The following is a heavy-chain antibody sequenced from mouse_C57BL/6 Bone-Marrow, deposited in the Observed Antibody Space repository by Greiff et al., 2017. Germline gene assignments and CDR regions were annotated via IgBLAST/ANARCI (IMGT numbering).Heavy chain of an antibody. V-gene: IGHV1-52*01. J-gene: IGHJ2*01. CDR1: GYTFTSYW. Sequence: QVQLQQPGAELVRPGSSVKLSCKASGYTFTSYWMHWVKQRPIQGLEWIGNIDPSDSETHYNQKFKDKATLTVDKSSSTAYMQLSSLTSEDSAVSYCARGDYVYFDYWGQGTTLTVSS. D-gene: IGHD2-4*01. CDR3: ARGDYVYFDY. CDR2: IDPSDSET.